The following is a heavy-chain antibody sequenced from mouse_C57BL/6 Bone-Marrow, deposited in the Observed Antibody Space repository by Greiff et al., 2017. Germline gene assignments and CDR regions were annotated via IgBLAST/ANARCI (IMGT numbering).Heavy chain of an antibody. CDR2: IDPEDGET. J-gene: IGHJ2*01. Sequence: VQLQQSGAELVKPGASVKLSCTASGFNIKDYYMHWVKQRTEQGLEWIGRIDPEDGETKYAPNFQGKATITADTSSNTAYLQLSSLTSEDTAVYYCEGGYGNSYYFDYWGQGTTLTVSS. CDR3: EGGYGNSYYFDY. D-gene: IGHD2-1*01. V-gene: IGHV14-2*01. CDR1: GFNIKDYY.